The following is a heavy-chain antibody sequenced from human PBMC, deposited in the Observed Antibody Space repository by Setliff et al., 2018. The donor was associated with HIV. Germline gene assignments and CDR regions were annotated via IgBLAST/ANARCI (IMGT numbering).Heavy chain of an antibody. CDR1: GGCIRGHY. J-gene: IGHJ6*02. V-gene: IGHV4-59*11. Sequence: PSETLSLTCSFSGGCIRGHYWSWIRQTPGKGLEWIATIYTTERISYNPSLRSRVTISVETSPNRLSLRLRSVTAADTGVYYCARPGSSSYYYAMDVWGLGTTVTVSS. CDR3: ARPGSSSYYYAMDV. CDR2: IYTTERI. D-gene: IGHD3-10*01.